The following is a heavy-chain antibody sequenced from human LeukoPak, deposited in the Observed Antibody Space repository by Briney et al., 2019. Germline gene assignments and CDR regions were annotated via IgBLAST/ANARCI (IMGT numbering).Heavy chain of an antibody. CDR1: GGSISSYY. Sequence: SETLSLTCTVSGGSISSYYWSWIRQPPGKELEWIGYVYYSGSTNYNPSLKSRVTISVDTSKNQFSLKLSSVTAADTAVYYCAGWAAGLVNYYDSRTDDYWGQGTLVTVSS. V-gene: IGHV4-59*01. CDR2: VYYSGST. D-gene: IGHD3-22*01. CDR3: AGWAAGLVNYYDSRTDDY. J-gene: IGHJ4*02.